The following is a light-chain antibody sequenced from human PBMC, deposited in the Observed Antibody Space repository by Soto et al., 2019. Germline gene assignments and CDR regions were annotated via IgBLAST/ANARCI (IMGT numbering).Light chain of an antibody. Sequence: QSVLTQPPSASGTPGQRVTISCSGSSSNIGSNLVIWYQQLPGTAPKLLIYNNNQRPLGVPDRFSGSKSGISASLAISRLQSEDEADYYCAAWDDGLNGPVFGRGTKLTVL. V-gene: IGLV1-44*01. J-gene: IGLJ2*01. CDR1: SSNIGSNL. CDR2: NNN. CDR3: AAWDDGLNGPV.